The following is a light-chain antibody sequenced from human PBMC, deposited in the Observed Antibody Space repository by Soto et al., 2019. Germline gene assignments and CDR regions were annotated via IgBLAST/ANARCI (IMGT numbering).Light chain of an antibody. Sequence: EIVMTQSPATLSVSPGDRATLSCRASQSVSSDLAWYQQKPGQAPRLLIYGASARATGIPARFSGSGSGTEFTLTISSLQSEDFAVYYCHQYNYWPLFGPGTKVDNK. CDR3: HQYNYWPL. CDR2: GAS. CDR1: QSVSSD. V-gene: IGKV3-15*01. J-gene: IGKJ3*01.